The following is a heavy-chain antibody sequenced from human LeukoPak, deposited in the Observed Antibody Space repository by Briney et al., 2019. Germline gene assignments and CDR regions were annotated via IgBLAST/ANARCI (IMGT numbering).Heavy chain of an antibody. V-gene: IGHV4-59*12. CDR3: ARGREVNWFDP. CDR1: GGSISSYY. J-gene: IGHJ5*02. CDR2: IYYSGST. Sequence: PSETLSLTCTVSGGSISSYYWSWIRQPPGKGLEWIGYIYYSGSTNYNPSLKSRVTISVDTSKNQFSLKMSSVTAADTAVYYCARGREVNWFDPWGQGTLVTVSS.